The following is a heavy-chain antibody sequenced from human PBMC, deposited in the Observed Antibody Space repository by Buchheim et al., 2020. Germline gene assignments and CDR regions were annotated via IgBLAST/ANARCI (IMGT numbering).Heavy chain of an antibody. J-gene: IGHJ6*02. CDR1: GFTFSSYS. D-gene: IGHD3-22*01. CDR3: ARDQATGTTGYDGKDYYYGMDV. V-gene: IGHV3-48*01. CDR2: ISGSSSTT. Sequence: EVQLVESGGGLVQPGGSLRLSCAASGFTFSSYSMNWVRQAPGKGLEWVSYISGSSSTTYYADSVKGRFTISSDNAKNSLYLHMNTLRAEDTTVYYYARDQATGTTGYDGKDYYYGMDVWGQGTT.